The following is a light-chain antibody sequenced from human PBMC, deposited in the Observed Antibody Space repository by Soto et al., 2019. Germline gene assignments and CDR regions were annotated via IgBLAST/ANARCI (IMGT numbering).Light chain of an antibody. Sequence: EVVLRQSAGPLSLSPSKRATLSCRASQSVSSSQLTWFQQKPGQAPRLLIYAASNRAAGIPDRFSGSGSGTYFTLTISRLELEYFPVYYCQQRISSAWTFGQGTKVDIK. J-gene: IGKJ1*01. V-gene: IGKV3-20*01. CDR1: QSVSSSQ. CDR3: QQRISSAWT. CDR2: AAS.